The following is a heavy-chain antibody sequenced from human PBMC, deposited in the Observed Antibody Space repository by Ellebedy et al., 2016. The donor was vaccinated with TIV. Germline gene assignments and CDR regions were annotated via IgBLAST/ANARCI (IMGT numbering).Heavy chain of an antibody. CDR3: ARHLGVRAFEN. CDR2: IFYDGTT. Sequence: MPGGSLRLSCTVSGDSIFSSTNYWGWVRQSPGKGLEWVGTIFYDGTTYYNPSLKRRLTISVDTSRNHFSLTLNSVTAADTATYYCARHLGVRAFENWGPGTMVTVAS. CDR1: GDSIFSSTNY. V-gene: IGHV4-39*02. D-gene: IGHD3-9*01. J-gene: IGHJ3*01.